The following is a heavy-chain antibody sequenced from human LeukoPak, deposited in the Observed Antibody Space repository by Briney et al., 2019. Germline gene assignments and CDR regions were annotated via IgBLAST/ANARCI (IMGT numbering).Heavy chain of an antibody. CDR1: GFTFSSYG. CDR3: AKDLWRFGELLHPPLDY. D-gene: IGHD3-10*01. V-gene: IGHV3-23*01. Sequence: GGSLRLSCAASGFTFSSYGMSWVRQAPGKGLEWVSAISGSGGSTYYADSVKGRFTISRDNSKNTLYLQMNSLRAEDTATYYCAKDLWRFGELLHPPLDYWGRGTLVTVSS. J-gene: IGHJ4*02. CDR2: ISGSGGST.